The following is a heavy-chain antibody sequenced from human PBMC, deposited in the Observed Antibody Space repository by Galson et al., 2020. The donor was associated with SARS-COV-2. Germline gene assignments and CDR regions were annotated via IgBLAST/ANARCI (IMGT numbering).Heavy chain of an antibody. CDR1: GYSFTSYW. J-gene: IGHJ4*02. D-gene: IGHD2-15*01. V-gene: IGHV5-51*01. Sequence: GESLKISCKASGYSFTSYWIAWVRQMPGKGPEWMGIIYPGDSDTRYSPSFQGQVTISADKSISTAYVQWSSLKASDTAMYYCARRGYCSGGYCYGEGTYFDYWGQGTLVTVSS. CDR2: IYPGDSDT. CDR3: ARRGYCSGGYCYGEGTYFDY.